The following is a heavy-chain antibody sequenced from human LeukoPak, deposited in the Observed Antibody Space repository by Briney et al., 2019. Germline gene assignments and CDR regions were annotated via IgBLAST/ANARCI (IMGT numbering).Heavy chain of an antibody. CDR3: ARVYSSGWYLFVY. CDR2: INPDSGGT. V-gene: IGHV1-2*02. D-gene: IGHD6-19*01. CDR1: GYTFTGYY. J-gene: IGHJ4*02. Sequence: ASVKVSCTTSGYTFTGYYMHWVRQAPGQGLEWMGWINPDSGGTKYAQKFQGRVTMTRDTSISTAYMELSRLRSDDTAVYYCARVYSSGWYLFVYWGQGTLVTVSS.